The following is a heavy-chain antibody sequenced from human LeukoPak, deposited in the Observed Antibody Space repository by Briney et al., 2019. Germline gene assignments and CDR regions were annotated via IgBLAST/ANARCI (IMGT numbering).Heavy chain of an antibody. D-gene: IGHD1-26*01. J-gene: IGHJ4*02. CDR2: ISYDGSNK. CDR3: AREVADLRVGAKEGYFDY. CDR1: GFTFSSYA. Sequence: PGGSLRLSCAASGFTFSSYAMHWVRQAPGKGLEWVAVISYDGSNKYYADSVKGRFTISRDNSKDTLYLQMNSLRAEDTAVYYCAREVADLRVGAKEGYFDYWGQGTLVTVSS. V-gene: IGHV3-30-3*01.